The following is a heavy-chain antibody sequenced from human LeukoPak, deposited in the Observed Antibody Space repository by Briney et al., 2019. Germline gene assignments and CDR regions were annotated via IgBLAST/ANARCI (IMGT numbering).Heavy chain of an antibody. CDR3: ARVGPGDYYYYMDV. J-gene: IGHJ6*03. D-gene: IGHD1-26*01. CDR1: GFIVNTNY. CDR2: IYADGNT. Sequence: GGSLRLSCAASGFIVNTNYMTWVRQAPGRGLEWVSFIYADGNTYYADSVKGRFTISRDNAKNSLYLQMNSLRAEDTAVYYCARVGPGDYYYYMDVWGKGTTVTISS. V-gene: IGHV3-53*01.